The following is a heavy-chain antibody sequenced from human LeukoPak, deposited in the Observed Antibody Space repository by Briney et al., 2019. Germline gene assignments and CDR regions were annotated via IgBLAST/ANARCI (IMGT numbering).Heavy chain of an antibody. CDR3: AKGGITMIVVVIHDAFDI. J-gene: IGHJ3*02. V-gene: IGHV3-7*03. D-gene: IGHD3-22*01. CDR2: INEDGSEK. CDR1: GYTFSPYW. Sequence: RGSLRLSFTTSGYTFSPYWMTWVRQVPGKGLEWVANINEDGSEKHYVDSVKGRFTISRDNAKNSLYLQMNSLRAEDTAVYYCAKGGITMIVVVIHDAFDIWGQGTMVTVSS.